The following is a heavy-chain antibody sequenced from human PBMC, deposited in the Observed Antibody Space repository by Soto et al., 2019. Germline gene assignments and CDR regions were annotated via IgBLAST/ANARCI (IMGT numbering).Heavy chain of an antibody. CDR1: GGTFSSYA. D-gene: IGHD1-1*01. CDR3: ARGLERTYYYYYYGMDV. Sequence: QVQLGQSGAEVKKPGSSVKVSCKASGGTFSSYAISWVRQAPGQGLEWMGGIIPIFGTANYAQKFQGRVTITADESTSTAFMELSSLRSEDTAVYYCARGLERTYYYYYYGMDVWGQGTTVTVSS. CDR2: IIPIFGTA. J-gene: IGHJ6*02. V-gene: IGHV1-69*12.